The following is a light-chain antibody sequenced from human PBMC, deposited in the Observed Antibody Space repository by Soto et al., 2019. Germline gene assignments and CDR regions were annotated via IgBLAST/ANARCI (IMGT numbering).Light chain of an antibody. V-gene: IGLV2-8*01. CDR1: ISDVGGYNY. CDR2: EVN. J-gene: IGLJ1*01. Sequence: QSALSQPASVSGSPGQSITISCTGYISDVGGYNYVSWYQQHPGKAPKLVIYEVNKRPSGVPDRFSGSKSGNTASLTVSGLQAEDEADYYCSSYAGSSNVFGTGTKVTVL. CDR3: SSYAGSSNV.